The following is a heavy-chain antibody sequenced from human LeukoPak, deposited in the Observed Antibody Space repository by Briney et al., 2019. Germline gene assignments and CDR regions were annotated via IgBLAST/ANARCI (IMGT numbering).Heavy chain of an antibody. V-gene: IGHV4-39*01. CDR1: GGSISSSTYY. CDR2: IYYSGST. D-gene: IGHD1-26*01. Sequence: PSEALSLTCTVSGGSISSSTYYWGWIRQPPGKGLEWIGSIYYSGSTSYNPSLKSRVTISVDTSKNQFSLKLDPVTAADTAVYHCARNASNSGTSYFDYWGQGTLITVSS. CDR3: ARNASNSGTSYFDY. J-gene: IGHJ4*02.